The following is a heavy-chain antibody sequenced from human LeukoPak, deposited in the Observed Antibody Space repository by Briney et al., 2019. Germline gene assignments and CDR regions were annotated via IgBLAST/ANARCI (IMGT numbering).Heavy chain of an antibody. J-gene: IGHJ6*02. Sequence: PGGSLRLSCAASGFTFSSYAMSWVRQAPGKGLEWVSAISGSGGSTYYADSVKGRFTVSRGNSKNTLYLQMNSLRAEDTAVYYCARGSSSWYWYYYYGMDVWGQGTTVTVSS. CDR1: GFTFSSYA. V-gene: IGHV3-23*01. CDR3: ARGSSSWYWYYYYGMDV. D-gene: IGHD6-13*01. CDR2: ISGSGGST.